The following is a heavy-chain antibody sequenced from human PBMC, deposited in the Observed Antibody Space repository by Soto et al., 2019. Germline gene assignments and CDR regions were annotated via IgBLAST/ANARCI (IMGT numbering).Heavy chain of an antibody. V-gene: IGHV3-21*01. Sequence: EVQLVESGGGLVKPGGSLRLSCAASGFTFSSYSMNWVRQAPGKGLEWVSSISSSSSYIYYADSVKGRFTISRDNAKNSLYLQMNSLRAEGTAVYYCARGWRDIVVVPAARYYMDVWGKGTTVTVSS. CDR1: GFTFSSYS. J-gene: IGHJ6*03. CDR3: ARGWRDIVVVPAARYYMDV. D-gene: IGHD2-2*01. CDR2: ISSSSSYI.